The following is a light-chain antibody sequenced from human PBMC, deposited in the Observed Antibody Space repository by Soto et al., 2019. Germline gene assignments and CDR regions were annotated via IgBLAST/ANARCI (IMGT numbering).Light chain of an antibody. V-gene: IGKV3-11*01. CDR2: DVS. Sequence: EIVLTQSPATLSLSPGERATLSCRASQDVSSSLAWYQQKPGQAPRLLIYDVSKRATGIPARFSGSGSGTDFALTISSLESEDFAVYYCQQRSSWPPGFTFGQGTKLEIK. J-gene: IGKJ2*01. CDR1: QDVSSS. CDR3: QQRSSWPPGFT.